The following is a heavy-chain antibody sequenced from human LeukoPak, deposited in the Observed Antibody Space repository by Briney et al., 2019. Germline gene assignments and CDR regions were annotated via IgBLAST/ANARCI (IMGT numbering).Heavy chain of an antibody. D-gene: IGHD2-2*01. CDR2: IYYSGST. Sequence: PSETLSLTCTVSGGSISSYYWSWIRQPPGKGLEWIGYIYYSGSTNYNPSLKSRVTISVDTSKNQFSLKLSSVTAADTAVYYCARGGGSIVVVPAAPSFDYWGQGTLVTVSS. J-gene: IGHJ4*02. CDR3: ARGGGSIVVVPAAPSFDY. V-gene: IGHV4-59*01. CDR1: GGSISSYY.